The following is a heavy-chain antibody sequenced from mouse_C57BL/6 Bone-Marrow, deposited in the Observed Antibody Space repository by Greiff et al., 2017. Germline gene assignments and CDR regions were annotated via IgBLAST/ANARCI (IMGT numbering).Heavy chain of an antibody. Sequence: DVKLVESGGGLVQPGGSMKLSCVASGFTFSNYWMNWVRQSPEKGLEWVAQIRLKSDNYATHYAESVKGRFTISRDDSKSSVYLQMNNLRAEDTGIYYCTGDGSSYWYFDVWGTGTTVTVSS. D-gene: IGHD1-1*01. CDR1: GFTFSNYW. CDR3: TGDGSSYWYFDV. CDR2: IRLKSDNYAT. J-gene: IGHJ1*03. V-gene: IGHV6-3*01.